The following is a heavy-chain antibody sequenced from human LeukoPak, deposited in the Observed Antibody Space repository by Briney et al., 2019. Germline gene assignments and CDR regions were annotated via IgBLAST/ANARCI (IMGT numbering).Heavy chain of an antibody. J-gene: IGHJ2*01. V-gene: IGHV3-23*01. CDR2: FLAAGGGT. CDR1: GFTFSNYA. Sequence: GGSLRLSCAASGFTFSNYAMSWVRQAPGKGLEWVSAFLAAGGGTFYADSVKGRFTISRDNSKNTLYLQMNNLRDDDTAVYYCVKEPNLSDWFFDLWGRGTLVTVSS. CDR3: VKEPNLSDWFFDL. D-gene: IGHD2-8*01.